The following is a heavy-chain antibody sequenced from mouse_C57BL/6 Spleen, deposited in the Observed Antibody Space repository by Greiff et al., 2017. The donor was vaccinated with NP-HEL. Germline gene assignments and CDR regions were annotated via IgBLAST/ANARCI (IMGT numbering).Heavy chain of an antibody. Sequence: DVQLQESGPGLVKPSQSLSLTCSVTGYSITSGYYWNWIRQFPGNKLEWMGYISYDGSNNYNPSLKNRISITRDTSKNQFFLKLNSVTTEDTATYYCAIYYDYDGVAYWGQGTLVTVSA. J-gene: IGHJ3*01. CDR2: ISYDGSN. CDR3: AIYYDYDGVAY. V-gene: IGHV3-6*01. CDR1: GYSITSGYY. D-gene: IGHD2-4*01.